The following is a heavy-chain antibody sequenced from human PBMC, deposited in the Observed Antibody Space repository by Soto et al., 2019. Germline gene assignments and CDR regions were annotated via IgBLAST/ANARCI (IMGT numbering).Heavy chain of an antibody. CDR3: APGSLLFGEHSGMDG. D-gene: IGHD3-10*01. V-gene: IGHV1-8*01. CDR1: GYTFSSYD. Sequence: QVQLVQSGAEVKKPGASVKVSCKAPGYTFSSYDLNWVRQATGQGLEWMGWMNPNNGNTGYAQKFQGRVTMTRNTALSTAYMELSSLRSEDTAVYYLAPGSLLFGEHSGMDGWGHGTTVTVSS. J-gene: IGHJ6*02. CDR2: MNPNNGNT.